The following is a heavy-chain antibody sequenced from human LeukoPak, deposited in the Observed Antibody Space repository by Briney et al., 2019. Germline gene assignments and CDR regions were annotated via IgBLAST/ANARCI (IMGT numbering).Heavy chain of an antibody. CDR1: GFTFSSYA. J-gene: IGHJ1*01. V-gene: IGHV3-23*01. CDR2: ISGSGDNT. Sequence: PGGSLRLSCAASGFTFSSYAMTWVRQAPGKGLDWVSTISGSGDNTYYADSVKGRFTISRDNSNNTLFLQMTSLRADDTAVYYCAKAGWGETYFSAHWGQGALVTVSS. CDR3: AKAGWGETYFSAH. D-gene: IGHD1-26*01.